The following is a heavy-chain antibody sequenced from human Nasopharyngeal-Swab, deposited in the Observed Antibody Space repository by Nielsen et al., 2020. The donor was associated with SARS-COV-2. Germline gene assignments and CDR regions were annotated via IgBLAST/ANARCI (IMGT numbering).Heavy chain of an antibody. J-gene: IGHJ4*02. D-gene: IGHD5-12*01. Sequence: GESLKISCAASGFTVSSNYMSWVRQAPGKGLEWVSVIYSGGSTYYADSVKGRFTISRDNSKNTLYLQMNSLRAEDTAVYYCARAGSGYEAKFDYWGQGTLVTVSS. V-gene: IGHV3-53*01. CDR2: IYSGGST. CDR3: ARAGSGYEAKFDY. CDR1: GFTVSSNY.